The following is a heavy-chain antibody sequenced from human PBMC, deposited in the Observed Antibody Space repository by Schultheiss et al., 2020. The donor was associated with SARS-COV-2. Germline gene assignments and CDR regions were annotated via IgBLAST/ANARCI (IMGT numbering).Heavy chain of an antibody. J-gene: IGHJ6*02. CDR1: GYTFTSYG. D-gene: IGHD2-21*02. V-gene: IGHV1-18*04. CDR2: ISAYNGDT. Sequence: ASVKVSCKASGYTFTSYGISWVRQAPGQGLEWMGWISAYNGDTDYAQKFQGRVTMTTDTSTTTAYMEVSSLRSEDTAVYYCARYCASDCRYGMDVWGQGTTVTVSS. CDR3: ARYCASDCRYGMDV.